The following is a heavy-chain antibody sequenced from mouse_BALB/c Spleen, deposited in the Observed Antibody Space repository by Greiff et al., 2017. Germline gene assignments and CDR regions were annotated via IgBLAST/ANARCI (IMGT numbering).Heavy chain of an antibody. Sequence: EVQRVESGGGLVKPGGSLKLSCAASGFTFSSYTMSWVRQTPEKRLEWVATISSGGSYTYYPDSVKGRFTISRDNAKNTLYLQMSSLKSEDTAMYYCTIYYDYEEFAYWGQGTLVTVSA. V-gene: IGHV5-6-4*01. J-gene: IGHJ3*01. CDR2: ISSGGSYT. CDR1: GFTFSSYT. D-gene: IGHD2-4*01. CDR3: TIYYDYEEFAY.